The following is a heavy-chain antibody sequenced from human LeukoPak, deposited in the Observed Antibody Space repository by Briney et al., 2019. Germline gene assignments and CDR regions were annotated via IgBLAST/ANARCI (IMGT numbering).Heavy chain of an antibody. V-gene: IGHV3-9*01. D-gene: IGHD6-19*01. J-gene: IGHJ4*02. CDR3: AKRYSSGWNPFDY. Sequence: GGSLRLSCAASGFTFDDYAMHWVRQAPGKGLEWVSGISWNSGSIGYADSVKGRFTISRDNAKNSLYLQMNSLRAEDTAVYYCAKRYSSGWNPFDYWGQGTLVTVSS. CDR1: GFTFDDYA. CDR2: ISWNSGSI.